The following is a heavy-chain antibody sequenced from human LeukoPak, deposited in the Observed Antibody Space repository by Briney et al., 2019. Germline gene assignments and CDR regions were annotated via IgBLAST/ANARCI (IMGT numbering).Heavy chain of an antibody. Sequence: GGSLRLSCTGSVFPLSSYGMHWVRQTPGRGLEWVAFMRYDGKTEYYADSVKGRFTIAREDSHSTVHLHMKDLRPDYAAVYFCAKDLNTVVMQYFDSWGQGTLVSVSS. J-gene: IGHJ4*02. D-gene: IGHD2-21*01. CDR3: AKDLNTVVMQYFDS. CDR2: MRYDGKTE. V-gene: IGHV3-30*02. CDR1: VFPLSSYG.